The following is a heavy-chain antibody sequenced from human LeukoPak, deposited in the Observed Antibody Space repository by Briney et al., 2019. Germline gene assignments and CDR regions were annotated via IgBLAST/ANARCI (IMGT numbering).Heavy chain of an antibody. CDR3: ARVPISTTARGYFDY. CDR2: IYYSGST. V-gene: IGHV4-31*03. CDR1: GVSMSSGAFY. Sequence: SQTLSLTCTVSGVSMSSGAFYWSWIRQHPGKGLEWIGNIYYSGSTYYNPSLKSRVTISVDRSKNQFSLKLTSVTAADTAVYYCARVPISTTARGYFDYWGQGTLVTVSS. D-gene: IGHD4-17*01. J-gene: IGHJ4*02.